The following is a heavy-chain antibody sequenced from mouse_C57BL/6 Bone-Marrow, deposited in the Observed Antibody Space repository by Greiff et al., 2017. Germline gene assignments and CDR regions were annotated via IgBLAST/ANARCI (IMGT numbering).Heavy chain of an antibody. Sequence: QESGAELVKPGASVKMSCKASGYTFTTYPLEWMKQHHGKSLEWIGNFHPYNDYTKYNEKFKGKATLTVEKSSSTVYLELIRLTSDDSAVDYCARTGSSFPYAMDYWGKGTSVTVSS. CDR2: FHPYNDYT. D-gene: IGHD1-1*01. V-gene: IGHV1-47*01. J-gene: IGHJ4*01. CDR1: GYTFTTYP. CDR3: ARTGSSFPYAMDY.